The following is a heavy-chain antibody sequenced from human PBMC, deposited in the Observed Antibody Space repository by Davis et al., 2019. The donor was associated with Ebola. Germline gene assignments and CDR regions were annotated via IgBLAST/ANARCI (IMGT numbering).Heavy chain of an antibody. D-gene: IGHD1-26*01. J-gene: IGHJ4*02. Sequence: MPSETLSLTCAVSGGSISSSNWWSWVRQPPGKGLEWIGEIYHSGSTNYNPSLKSRVTISVDKSKNQFSLKLSSVTAADTAMYYCARHEKWELLVVGGSFDYWGQGTLVTVSS. CDR1: GGSISSSNW. CDR2: IYHSGST. CDR3: ARHEKWELLVVGGSFDY. V-gene: IGHV4-4*02.